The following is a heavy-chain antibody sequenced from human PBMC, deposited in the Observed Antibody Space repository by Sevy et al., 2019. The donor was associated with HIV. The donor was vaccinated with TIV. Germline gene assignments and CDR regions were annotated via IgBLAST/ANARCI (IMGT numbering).Heavy chain of an antibody. V-gene: IGHV3-23*01. D-gene: IGHD3-22*01. CDR1: GFSFDSYG. CDR2: ISGSGSRT. Sequence: GGSLRLSCAVSGFSFDSYGMTWVRQAPGKGLEWVSGISGSGSRTYYADSVKGRFIISRDNSKNTLDLQMNSVRSEDTAIYYCAKGGGGHYDPDEIGSYFYYYNMDVWGKRTTVTVSS. J-gene: IGHJ6*03. CDR3: AKGGGGHYDPDEIGSYFYYYNMDV.